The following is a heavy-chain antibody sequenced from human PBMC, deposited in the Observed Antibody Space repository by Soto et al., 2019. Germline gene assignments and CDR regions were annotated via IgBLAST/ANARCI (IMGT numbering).Heavy chain of an antibody. D-gene: IGHD3-22*01. J-gene: IGHJ5*02. CDR1: GGSISIGDYY. V-gene: IGHV4-30-4*01. CDR3: ARVRDDSSHNNWFDP. CDR2: IYYSGST. Sequence: KPSETLSLTCTVSGGSISIGDYYWSWIRQPPGKGLEWIGYIYYSGSTYYNPSLKSRVTISVDTSKNQFSLKLSSVTAADTAVYYCARVRDDSSHNNWFDPWGQGTLVTVSS.